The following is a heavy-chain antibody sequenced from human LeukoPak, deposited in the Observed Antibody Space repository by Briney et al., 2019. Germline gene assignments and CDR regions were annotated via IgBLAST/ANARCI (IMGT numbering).Heavy chain of an antibody. V-gene: IGHV3-33*01. CDR2: ILYDGSNT. D-gene: IGHD3-9*01. J-gene: IGHJ4*02. CDR3: ARDDIRYYDVLTGYSGTGY. CDR1: GLTFSAYD. Sequence: PGGSLRLSCAASGLTFSAYDFHWVRQAPGKGLEWVAAILYDGSNTYYADSVKGRFTISRDNSKNTLYLQMNNLRADDTAVYYCARDDIRYYDVLTGYSGTGYWGQGTLVTVSS.